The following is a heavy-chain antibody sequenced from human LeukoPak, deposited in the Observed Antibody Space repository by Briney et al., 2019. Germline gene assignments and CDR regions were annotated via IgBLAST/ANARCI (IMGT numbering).Heavy chain of an antibody. Sequence: SETLSLTCTVSGGSISSYYWSWIRQPPGKGLEWIGYIYYSGSTNYNPSLKSRVTISVDTSKNQFSLNLSSVTAADTAVYYCARIWRGAFDIWGQGTMVTVSS. CDR2: IYYSGST. CDR1: GGSISSYY. D-gene: IGHD3-10*01. V-gene: IGHV4-59*12. CDR3: ARIWRGAFDI. J-gene: IGHJ3*02.